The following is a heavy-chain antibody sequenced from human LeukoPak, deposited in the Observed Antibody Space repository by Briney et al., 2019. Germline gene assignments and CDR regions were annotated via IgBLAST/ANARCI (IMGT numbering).Heavy chain of an antibody. J-gene: IGHJ4*02. CDR2: ISYDGSNK. CDR3: ARDRDYGDYYFDY. D-gene: IGHD4-17*01. CDR1: GFTFSSYA. Sequence: SGGSLRLSCAASGFTFSSYAMYWVRQAPGKGLEWVSVISYDGSNKYYADSVKGRFTISRDNSKNTLYLQMNSLRAEDTAVYYCARDRDYGDYYFDYWGQGTLVTVSS. V-gene: IGHV3-30*04.